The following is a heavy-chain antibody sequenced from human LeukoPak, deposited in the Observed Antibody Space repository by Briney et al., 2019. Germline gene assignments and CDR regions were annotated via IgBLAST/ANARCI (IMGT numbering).Heavy chain of an antibody. D-gene: IGHD3-10*01. CDR3: AKEVRESAWYYFDY. J-gene: IGHJ4*02. CDR2: NRSSGVST. V-gene: IGHV3-23*01. CDR1: GFTFNTYA. Sequence: GGSLRLSCAASGFTFNTYAMSWVRQAPGKGLEWVSGNRSSGVSTYYADSVKGRFTISRDNSKNTLYLQMNSLRAEDTAVYYCAKEVRESAWYYFDYWGQGTLVTVSS.